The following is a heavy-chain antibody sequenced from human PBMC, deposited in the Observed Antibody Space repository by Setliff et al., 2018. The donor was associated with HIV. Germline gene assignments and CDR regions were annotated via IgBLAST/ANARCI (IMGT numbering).Heavy chain of an antibody. CDR1: GGSISSSTYY. CDR2: IYYSGKT. J-gene: IGHJ2*01. D-gene: IGHD6-19*01. CDR3: ARDEWGQWMVHWYFDL. Sequence: LSLTCTVSGGSISSSTYYWGWIRQPPGKGLEWIGSIYYSGKTNYNPSLKSRVTISIDTSKNQFSLKLSSVTAADTAVYYCARDEWGQWMVHWYFDLWGRGTVVTVS. V-gene: IGHV4-39*07.